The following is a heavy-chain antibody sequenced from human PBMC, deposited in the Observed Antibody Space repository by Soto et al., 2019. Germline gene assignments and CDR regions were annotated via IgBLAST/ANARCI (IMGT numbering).Heavy chain of an antibody. V-gene: IGHV3-9*01. CDR1: GFTFDDNA. Sequence: GGSLRLSCAVSGFTFDDNAMHWVRQAPEKGLEWVSGINWKSDIGYADSVKGRFTISRDNAENSLYRQMNSLRPEDTALYYCAISQDRGGRTTFIYWGQGTQVTVSS. J-gene: IGHJ4*02. CDR3: AISQDRGGRTTFIY. CDR2: INWKSDI. D-gene: IGHD3-16*01.